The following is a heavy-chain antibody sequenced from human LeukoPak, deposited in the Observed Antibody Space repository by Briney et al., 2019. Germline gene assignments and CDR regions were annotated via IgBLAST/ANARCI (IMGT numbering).Heavy chain of an antibody. CDR3: ARASGDSRGHYQGFDS. J-gene: IGHJ4*02. D-gene: IGHD3-22*01. CDR2: ISYDGSNK. V-gene: IGHV3-30*03. CDR1: RFTFSSYG. Sequence: PGGSLRLSCAASRFTFSSYGMHWVRQAPGKGLEWVAIISYDGSNKYYADSVKGRFTISRDNSKNTLYLQMNSLRAEDTAVYYCARASGDSRGHYQGFDSWGQGTLVTVSS.